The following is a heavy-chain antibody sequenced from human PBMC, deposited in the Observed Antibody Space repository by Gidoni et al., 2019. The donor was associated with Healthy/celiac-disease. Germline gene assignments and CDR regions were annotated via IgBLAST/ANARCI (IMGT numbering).Heavy chain of an antibody. CDR3: ARGLDGSGSYNSHFDY. D-gene: IGHD3-10*01. V-gene: IGHV5-51*01. CDR2: IYPGDSDT. J-gene: IGHJ4*02. Sequence: EVQLVQSGAEVNKPGESLKISCKGSGYSFTSYWIGWVRQMPGKGLEWMGIIYPGDSDTRYSPSFQGQVTISADKSISTAYLQWSSLKASDTAMYYCARGLDGSGSYNSHFDYWGQGTLVTVSS. CDR1: GYSFTSYW.